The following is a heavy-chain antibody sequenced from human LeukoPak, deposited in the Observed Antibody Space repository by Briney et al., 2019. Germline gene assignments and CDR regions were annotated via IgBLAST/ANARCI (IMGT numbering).Heavy chain of an antibody. D-gene: IGHD5-24*01. V-gene: IGHV4-59*01. CDR1: GGSISTFY. CDR2: VFYNGDT. J-gene: IGHJ5*02. CDR3: ARCPYAAPVETP. Sequence: KPSETLSLTCTVSGGSISTFYWGWIRQPPGKGLEWIGYVFYNGDTYYSPSLRSRVTISIDTSKNQFSLKLTSVTAADTAIYFCARCPYAAPVETPWGQGTLVTVSS.